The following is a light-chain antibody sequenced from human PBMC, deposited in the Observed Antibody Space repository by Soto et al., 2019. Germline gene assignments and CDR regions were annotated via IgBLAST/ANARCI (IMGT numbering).Light chain of an antibody. J-gene: IGKJ1*01. CDR3: QHYAFDSQT. Sequence: IQMTQSPATVSASVGDRVTITCRASHNINYWLAWYQQRPGSAPKLLIYDVSTLQSGVPSRFSGSHSGTEFTLTISTLQPDDFATYYCQHYAFDSQTFGQGTKVDIK. CDR1: HNINYW. V-gene: IGKV1-5*01. CDR2: DVS.